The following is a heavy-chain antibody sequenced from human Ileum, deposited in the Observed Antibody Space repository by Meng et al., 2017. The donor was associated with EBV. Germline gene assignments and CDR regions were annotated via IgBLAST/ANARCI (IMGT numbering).Heavy chain of an antibody. CDR3: AIYAVGGSGQGY. J-gene: IGHJ4*02. D-gene: IGHD1-26*01. V-gene: IGHV4-30-4*01. Sequence: QRQLQESGPGLVKPSQTLSLTCAVSGVSISSGVYHWSSIRQPPGKGLEWIGCSGGTYYNPSLKSRLTISVDTSKNQFSLKLDSATAADTAVYYCAIYAVGGSGQGYWGQGTLVTVSS. CDR1: GVSISSGVYH. CDR2: CSGGT.